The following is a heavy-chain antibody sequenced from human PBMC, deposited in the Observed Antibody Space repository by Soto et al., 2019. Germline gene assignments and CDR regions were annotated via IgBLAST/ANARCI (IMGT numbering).Heavy chain of an antibody. Sequence: QVQLQESGPGLVKPSETLSLTCNISGGSVSDTSYYWGWIRQSPVKGLEWIANIYFNGNTYHNPSRRSRVTISLDTSKNQFSLKLTSVTAADTAVYYCTRQYLGCFDPWGQGSLVTVSS. CDR3: TRQYLGCFDP. V-gene: IGHV4-39*01. D-gene: IGHD2-2*01. J-gene: IGHJ5*02. CDR1: GGSVSDTSYY. CDR2: IYFNGNT.